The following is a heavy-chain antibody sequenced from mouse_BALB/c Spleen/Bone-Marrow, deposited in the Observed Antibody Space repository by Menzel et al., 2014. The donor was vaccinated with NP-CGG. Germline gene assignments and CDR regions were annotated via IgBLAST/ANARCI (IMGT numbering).Heavy chain of an antibody. CDR3: ARPHYYGSNAMDY. D-gene: IGHD1-2*01. Sequence: EVMLVESGGGLVQPGGSLKLSCAASGFDFSRYWMSWVRQAPGKGLEWIGEINPDSSPINYTPSLKDKSIISRDNAKNTLSLQMRKVRSEDTALYYCARPHYYGSNAMDYWGQGTSVTVSS. J-gene: IGHJ4*01. CDR2: INPDSSPI. V-gene: IGHV4-1*02. CDR1: GFDFSRYW.